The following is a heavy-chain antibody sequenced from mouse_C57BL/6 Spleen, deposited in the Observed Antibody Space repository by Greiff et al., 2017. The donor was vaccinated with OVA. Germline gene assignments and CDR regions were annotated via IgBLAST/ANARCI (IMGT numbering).Heavy chain of an antibody. V-gene: IGHV1-55*01. CDR2: IYPGSGST. Sequence: QVQLKQPGAELVKPGASVKMSCKASGYTFTSYWITWVKQRPGQGLEWIGDIYPGSGSTNYNEKFKSKATLTVDTSSSTAYMQLSSLTSEDSAVYYCARRPDGYYGAWFAYWGQGTLVTVSA. D-gene: IGHD2-3*01. CDR1: GYTFTSYW. CDR3: ARRPDGYYGAWFAY. J-gene: IGHJ3*01.